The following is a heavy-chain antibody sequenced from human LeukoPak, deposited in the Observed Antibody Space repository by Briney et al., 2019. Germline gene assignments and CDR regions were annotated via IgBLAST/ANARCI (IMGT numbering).Heavy chain of an antibody. CDR2: TYYRSKWYN. Sequence: SQTLSLTCAISGDSVSSNSAAWNWIRQSPSRGLEWLGRTYYRSKWYNDYAVSVKSRITINPDTSKNQFSLQLNSVTPEDTAVCYCARVGSYCSSTSCYWLQFDYWGQGTLVTVSS. CDR3: ARVGSYCSSTSCYWLQFDY. J-gene: IGHJ4*02. CDR1: GDSVSSNSAA. V-gene: IGHV6-1*01. D-gene: IGHD2-2*01.